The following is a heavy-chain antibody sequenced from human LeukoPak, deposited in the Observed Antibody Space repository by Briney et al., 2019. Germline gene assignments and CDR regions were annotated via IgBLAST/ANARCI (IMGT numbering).Heavy chain of an antibody. J-gene: IGHJ4*02. Sequence: GGSLRLSCAASGFTFSSYGMHWVRQAPGKGLEWVAVISYDGSNKYYADSVKGRFTISRDNSKNTLYLQMNSLRAEDTAVYYCAKDLSSSSWYVGNFDYWGQGTLVTVPS. CDR3: AKDLSSSSWYVGNFDY. D-gene: IGHD6-13*01. V-gene: IGHV3-30*18. CDR1: GFTFSSYG. CDR2: ISYDGSNK.